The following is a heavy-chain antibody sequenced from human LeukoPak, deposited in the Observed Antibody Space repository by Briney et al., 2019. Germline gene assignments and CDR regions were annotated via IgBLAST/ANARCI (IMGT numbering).Heavy chain of an antibody. Sequence: SVKVSCKASGGTSSSYAISWVRQAPGQGLEWMGGIIPIFGTANYAQKFQGRVTITTDESTSTAYMELSSLRSEDTAVYYCARDKEQQVAGLWYYFDYWGQGTLVTVSS. D-gene: IGHD4/OR15-4a*01. J-gene: IGHJ4*02. CDR3: ARDKEQQVAGLWYYFDY. CDR2: IIPIFGTA. CDR1: GGTSSSYA. V-gene: IGHV1-69*05.